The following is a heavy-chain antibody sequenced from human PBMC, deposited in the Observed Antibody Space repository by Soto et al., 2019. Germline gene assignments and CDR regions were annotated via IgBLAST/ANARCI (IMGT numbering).Heavy chain of an antibody. Sequence: GSLRLSCXASGFTFSSYAMSWVRQAPGKGLEWVSAISGSGGSTYYADSVKGRFTISRDNSKNTLYLQMNSLRAEDTAVYYCAKAKTRITGTTQGYYYYGMDVWGQGTTVTVSS. CDR1: GFTFSSYA. V-gene: IGHV3-23*01. CDR2: ISGSGGST. D-gene: IGHD1-7*01. CDR3: AKAKTRITGTTQGYYYYGMDV. J-gene: IGHJ6*02.